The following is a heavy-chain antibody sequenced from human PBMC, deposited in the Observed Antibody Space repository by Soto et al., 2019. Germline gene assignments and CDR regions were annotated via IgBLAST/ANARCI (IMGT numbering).Heavy chain of an antibody. Sequence: QVQLVQSGAEVKKPGASVKVSCKASGYTFTSYGISWVRQAPGQGLEWMGWISAYNGNTNYAQKLQGRVTMTTDTSTSRAYRELRRLRSDDTAVYYWARDKGDGSGSYYGYWGQGTLVTVSS. CDR3: ARDKGDGSGSYYGY. V-gene: IGHV1-18*01. D-gene: IGHD3-10*01. J-gene: IGHJ4*02. CDR2: ISAYNGNT. CDR1: GYTFTSYG.